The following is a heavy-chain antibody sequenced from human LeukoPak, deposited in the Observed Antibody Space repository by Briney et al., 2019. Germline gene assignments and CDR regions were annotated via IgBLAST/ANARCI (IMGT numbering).Heavy chain of an antibody. CDR2: IFYGGST. J-gene: IGHJ3*02. V-gene: IGHV4-59*01. CDR3: ARSDTFGGVIAFDAFDT. D-gene: IGHD3-16*02. CDR1: GGSFSNYY. Sequence: PSETLSLTCAVYGGSFSNYYWSWVRQPPGMRLEWIGYIFYGGSTNYNPSLKSRVTISLDTSKKQFSLKLSSVTAADTAVYYCARSDTFGGVIAFDAFDTWGRGTMVTVSS.